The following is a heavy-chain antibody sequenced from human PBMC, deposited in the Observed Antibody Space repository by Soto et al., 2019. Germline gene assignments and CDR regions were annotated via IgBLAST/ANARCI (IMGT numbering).Heavy chain of an antibody. J-gene: IGHJ4*02. CDR1: GFTFSSYG. CDR2: IWYDGSNK. CDR3: ARDGITPLTGYSSGWYLGY. D-gene: IGHD6-19*01. V-gene: IGHV3-33*01. Sequence: QVQLVESGGGVVQPGRSLRLSCVASGFTFSSYGMHWVRQAPGKGLEWVAGIWYDGSNKYYADSVKGRFTISRDNSKNTLYLQMNSLRAEDTAVYYCARDGITPLTGYSSGWYLGYWGQGTLVTVSS.